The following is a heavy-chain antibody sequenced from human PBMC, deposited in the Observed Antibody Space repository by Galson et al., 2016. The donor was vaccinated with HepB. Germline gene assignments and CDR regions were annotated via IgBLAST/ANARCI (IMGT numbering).Heavy chain of an antibody. D-gene: IGHD6-13*01. CDR3: ARGGQQLVRRTLDY. CDR2: ISSSSSYI. J-gene: IGHJ4*02. Sequence: SLRLSCAASGFTFSSYSMNWVRQAPGKGLEWVSSISSSSSYINYADSVKGRFTISRDNAKNSLYLQMNSLRAGDTAVYYCARGGQQLVRRTLDYWGQGTLVTVSS. V-gene: IGHV3-21*01. CDR1: GFTFSSYS.